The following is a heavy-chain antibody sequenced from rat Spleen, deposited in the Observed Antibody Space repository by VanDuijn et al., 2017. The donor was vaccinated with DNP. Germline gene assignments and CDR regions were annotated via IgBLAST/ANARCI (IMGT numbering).Heavy chain of an antibody. J-gene: IGHJ3*01. CDR1: GFTFNDFY. CDR3: VTHPSWFGY. Sequence: EVRLVESGGGLVQPGRSLKLSCVASGFTFNDFYMAWVRQTPQKGLEWVASIRYAGDNKEYGDSGKGRFTISRDNAKRTQYLQMDSLRSEDTATYYCVTHPSWFGYWGPGTLVTVSA. CDR2: IRYAGDNK. V-gene: IGHV5-22*01.